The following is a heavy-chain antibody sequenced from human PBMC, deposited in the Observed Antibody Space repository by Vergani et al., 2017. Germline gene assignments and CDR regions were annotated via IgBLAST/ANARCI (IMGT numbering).Heavy chain of an antibody. Sequence: QLQLQESGPGLVKPSETLSLTCTVSGGSLSSSSYYWGWIRQPPGKGLGWIGSIYYRGSTYYNPSLTSRVTISVDTSKNQFSLKLSSVTAADTAVYYRARHGGDTQLVSCWGQGTLVTVSS. CDR2: IYYRGST. J-gene: IGHJ4*02. CDR3: ARHGGDTQLVSC. V-gene: IGHV4-39*01. D-gene: IGHD6-6*01. CDR1: GGSLSSSSYY.